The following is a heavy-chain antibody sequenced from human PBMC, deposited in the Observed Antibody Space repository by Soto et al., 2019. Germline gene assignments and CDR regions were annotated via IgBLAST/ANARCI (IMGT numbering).Heavy chain of an antibody. D-gene: IGHD3-22*01. CDR2: IYYSGST. Sequence: SETLSLTCTDSGGPISSYYWSLIRQLPGKGLEWIGYIYYSGSTNYNPSLKSRVTISVDTSKNQFSLKLSSVTAADTAVYYCARGWDYYDSSGYYRPYDAFDIWGQGTMVT. CDR1: GGPISSYY. J-gene: IGHJ3*02. CDR3: ARGWDYYDSSGYYRPYDAFDI. V-gene: IGHV4-59*01.